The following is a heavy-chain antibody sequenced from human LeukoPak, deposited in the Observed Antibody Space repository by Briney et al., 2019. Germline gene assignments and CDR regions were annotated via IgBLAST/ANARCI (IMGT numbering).Heavy chain of an antibody. CDR1: GYTLTELS. J-gene: IGHJ4*02. D-gene: IGHD5-18*01. CDR2: FDPEDGET. V-gene: IGHV1-24*01. CDR3: ARDGGYSYGAYYFDY. Sequence: GASVKVSCKVSGYTLTELSMHWVRQAPGKGLEWMGGFDPEDGETIYAQKFRGRVTMTEDTSTDTAYMELSSLRSEDTAVYYCARDGGYSYGAYYFDYWGQGTLVTVSS.